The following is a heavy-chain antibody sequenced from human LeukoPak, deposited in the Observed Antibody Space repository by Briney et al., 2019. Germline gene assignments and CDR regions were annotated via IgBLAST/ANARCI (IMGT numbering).Heavy chain of an antibody. Sequence: GGSLRLSCAASGFTFSSYSMNWVRQAPGKGLEGVSSISSSSSYIYYADSVKGRFTISRDNAKNSLYLQMNSLRAEDTAVYYCARDGIQLWWDYWGQGTLVTVSS. CDR3: ARDGIQLWWDY. CDR2: ISSSSSYI. D-gene: IGHD5-18*01. CDR1: GFTFSSYS. J-gene: IGHJ4*02. V-gene: IGHV3-21*01.